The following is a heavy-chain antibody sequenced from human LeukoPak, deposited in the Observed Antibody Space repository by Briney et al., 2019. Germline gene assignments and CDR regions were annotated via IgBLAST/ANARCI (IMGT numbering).Heavy chain of an antibody. D-gene: IGHD3-22*01. CDR3: AKGDSSGYYLFDY. J-gene: IGHJ4*02. CDR2: ISWNSGSI. CDR1: GFTFDDYA. Sequence: SLRLSCEASGFTFDDYAMHWVRQAPGKGLEWVSGISWNSGSIGYADSVKGRFTISRDNAKNSLYLQMNSLRAEDTALYYCAKGDSSGYYLFDYWGQGTLVTVSS. V-gene: IGHV3-9*01.